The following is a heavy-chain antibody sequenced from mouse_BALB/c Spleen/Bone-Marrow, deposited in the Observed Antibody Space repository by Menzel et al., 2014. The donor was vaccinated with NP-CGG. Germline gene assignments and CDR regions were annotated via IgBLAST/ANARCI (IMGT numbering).Heavy chain of an antibody. D-gene: IGHD2-2*01. CDR1: GFSLXSYG. CDR2: IWAGGST. Sequence: VMLVESGPGLVAPSQSLSITCTVPGFSLXSYGVHWVRQPPGKGLEWLGVIWAGGSTNYNSALMSRLSISKDNSKSQVFLKMNSLQTDDTAMYYCARDWLRRAMDYWGQGTSVTVSS. CDR3: ARDWLRRAMDY. V-gene: IGHV2-9*02. J-gene: IGHJ4*01.